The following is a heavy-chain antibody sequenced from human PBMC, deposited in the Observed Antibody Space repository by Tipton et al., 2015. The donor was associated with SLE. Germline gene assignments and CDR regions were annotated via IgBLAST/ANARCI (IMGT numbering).Heavy chain of an antibody. J-gene: IGHJ4*02. Sequence: TLSLTCAVSGYSISSGYYWGWIRQPPGKGLEWIGSIYYSGSTYYNPSLKSRVTISVDTSKNQFSLKLSSVTAADTAVYYCARQLGWGDPFAFDYWDQGTLVTVSS. CDR2: IYYSGST. V-gene: IGHV4-38-2*01. D-gene: IGHD2-21*02. CDR1: GYSISSGYY. CDR3: ARQLGWGDPFAFDY.